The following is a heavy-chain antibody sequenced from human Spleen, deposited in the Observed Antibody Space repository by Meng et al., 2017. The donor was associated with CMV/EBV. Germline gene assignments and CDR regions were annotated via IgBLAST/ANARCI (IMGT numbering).Heavy chain of an antibody. J-gene: IGHJ6*02. CDR2: INHSGST. Sequence: GSLRLSCAVYGGSFSGYYWSWIRQPPGKGLEWIGEINHSGSTNYNPSLKSRVTISVDTSKNQFSLKLSSVTAADTAVYYCFAPGYSSSWYLGGGMDVWGQGTTVTVSS. CDR1: GGSFSGYY. V-gene: IGHV4-34*01. CDR3: FAPGYSSSWYLGGGMDV. D-gene: IGHD6-13*01.